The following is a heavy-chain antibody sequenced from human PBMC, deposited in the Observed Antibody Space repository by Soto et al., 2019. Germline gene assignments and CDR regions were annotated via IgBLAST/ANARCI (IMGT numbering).Heavy chain of an antibody. CDR1: GYTLTSYG. Sequence: GASVKVSCKASGYTLTSYGVSWVRQAPGQGLEWMGWISAYNGNTNYAQRLQGRVTMTTDTSTSTAYMELRSLRSDDTAVYYCARFQMRTPWFDPWGQGTLVTVSS. CDR3: ARFQMRTPWFDP. J-gene: IGHJ5*02. CDR2: ISAYNGNT. V-gene: IGHV1-18*01.